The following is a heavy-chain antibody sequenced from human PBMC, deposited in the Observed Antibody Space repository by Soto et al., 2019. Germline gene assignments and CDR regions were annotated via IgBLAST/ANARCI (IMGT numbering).Heavy chain of an antibody. D-gene: IGHD2-15*01. J-gene: IGHJ6*03. Sequence: QVQLVQSGAEVKKPGASVKVSCKASGYTFTSYDINWVRQATGQGLEWMGWMNPNSGNTGYAQKFQGRVTIARNTSISTAYMELSSLRSEDTAVYYGARDFVASVVADRTYYYYYMDVWGKGTTVTVSS. CDR2: MNPNSGNT. V-gene: IGHV1-8*01. CDR1: GYTFTSYD. CDR3: ARDFVASVVADRTYYYYYMDV.